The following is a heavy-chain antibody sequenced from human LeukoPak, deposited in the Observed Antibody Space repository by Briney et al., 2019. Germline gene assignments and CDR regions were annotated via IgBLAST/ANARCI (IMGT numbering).Heavy chain of an antibody. CDR1: GFTFSSYA. D-gene: IGHD2-21*01. J-gene: IGHJ4*02. CDR2: ISYDVSNK. Sequence: GGSLRLSCAAPGFTFSSYAMHWVRQAPGTGLEWVAVISYDVSNKYYADSVKGRFTISRDNSKNTVYLQMNSLRAEDTAVYYCARVSIAIPFDYWGQGTLVTVSP. V-gene: IGHV3-30-3*01. CDR3: ARVSIAIPFDY.